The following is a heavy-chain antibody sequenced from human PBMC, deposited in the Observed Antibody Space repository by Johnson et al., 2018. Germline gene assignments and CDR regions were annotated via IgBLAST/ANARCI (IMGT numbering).Heavy chain of an antibody. Sequence: VQLVESGAEVKKPGESLKISCKGSGYIFTNYWIAWVRQMPGKGLEWMGVINPGDYETRYSPSFQGQATASVDKSINTAYLQWSSLKASDTAISYCARHYRGTNDYWGHGTLVTVSS. CDR1: GYIFTNYW. CDR2: INPGDYET. D-gene: IGHD3-16*02. CDR3: ARHYRGTNDY. J-gene: IGHJ4*01. V-gene: IGHV5-51*01.